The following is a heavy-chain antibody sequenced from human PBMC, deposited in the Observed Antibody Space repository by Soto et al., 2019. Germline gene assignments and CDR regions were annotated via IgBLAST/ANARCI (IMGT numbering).Heavy chain of an antibody. Sequence: GGSLRLSCAASGFTFSSYAMSWVRQAPGKGLEWVSAISGSGGSTYYADSVKGRFTISRDNSKNTLYLQMNSLRAEDTAVYYCAKNRGKQVLRFLEWSPYYFDYWGQGTLVTVS. CDR1: GFTFSSYA. CDR3: AKNRGKQVLRFLEWSPYYFDY. J-gene: IGHJ4*02. D-gene: IGHD3-3*01. CDR2: ISGSGGST. V-gene: IGHV3-23*01.